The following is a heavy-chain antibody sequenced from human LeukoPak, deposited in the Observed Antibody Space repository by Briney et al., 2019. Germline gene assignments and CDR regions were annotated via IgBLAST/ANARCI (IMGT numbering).Heavy chain of an antibody. V-gene: IGHV3-53*05. CDR2: IYSGGST. CDR3: ARDPGSQRWLQPGDY. Sequence: PRGSLRLSCAPPGCTVSSNYMSWVRQAPGKGLEWVSVIYSGGSTYYADSVKGRFTISTDNSKNTLYLQMYRLRAENTAGYYWARDPGSQRWLQPGDYWGQGTLVTVSS. J-gene: IGHJ4*02. CDR1: GCTVSSNY. D-gene: IGHD5-24*01.